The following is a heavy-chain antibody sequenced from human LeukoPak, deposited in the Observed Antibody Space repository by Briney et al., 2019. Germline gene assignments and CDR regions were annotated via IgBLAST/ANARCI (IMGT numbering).Heavy chain of an antibody. V-gene: IGHV1-46*01. CDR1: GYTFTSYY. CDR2: INPSGGST. CDR3: ARDRTMVRGVNDDC. Sequence: GASVKVSCKASGYTFTSYYMHWVRQAPGQGLEWMGIINPSGGSTNYAQKFQGRATMTRDTSTSTVYMELSSLGSEDTAVYYCARDRTMVRGVNDDCWGQGTLVTVSS. D-gene: IGHD3-10*01. J-gene: IGHJ4*02.